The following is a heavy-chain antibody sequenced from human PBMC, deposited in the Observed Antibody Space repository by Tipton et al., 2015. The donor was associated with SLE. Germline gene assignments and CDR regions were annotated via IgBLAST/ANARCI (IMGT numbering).Heavy chain of an antibody. J-gene: IGHJ6*02. CDR1: GYSISSGYY. V-gene: IGHV4-38-2*01. CDR3: ARGHTAMVGSLYYYGMDV. Sequence: TLSLTCAVSGYSISSGYYWGWIRQPPEKGLEWIASMYPSGSTYYNPSLKSRVTISVDTSKNHFSLKLSSVTAADTAVYYCARGHTAMVGSLYYYGMDVWGQGTTVTVSS. CDR2: MYPSGST. D-gene: IGHD5-18*01.